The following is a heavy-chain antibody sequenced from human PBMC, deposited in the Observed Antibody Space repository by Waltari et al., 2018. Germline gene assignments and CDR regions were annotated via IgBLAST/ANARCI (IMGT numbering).Heavy chain of an antibody. CDR2: ISWNSDSI. CDR1: GFTFDVYA. Sequence: EVQLVESGGGLVQPGRSLRLSCTASGFTFDVYAMHWVRQVPGKGLEWVSGISWNSDSIDYADSVKGRFTISRDNAKNSLYLQMNSLRLEDTALYYCAKDKNFDSSLNDAFDFWGQGTMVIVSS. D-gene: IGHD3-22*01. V-gene: IGHV3-9*01. CDR3: AKDKNFDSSLNDAFDF. J-gene: IGHJ3*01.